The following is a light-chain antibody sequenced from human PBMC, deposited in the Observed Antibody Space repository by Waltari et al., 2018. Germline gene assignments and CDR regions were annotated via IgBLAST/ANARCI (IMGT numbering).Light chain of an antibody. V-gene: IGKV3-20*01. CDR1: QSIRSSY. CDR2: DAS. J-gene: IGKJ1*01. Sequence: EMVLTQSPGTLSLSAGERATPSCRASQSIRSSYLAWYQQKPGQAPRLLIYDASSRATGIPDRFTGSGSGTDFTLTISRLEPEDFAVYYCLQYGSTPATFGQGTKVEIK. CDR3: LQYGSTPAT.